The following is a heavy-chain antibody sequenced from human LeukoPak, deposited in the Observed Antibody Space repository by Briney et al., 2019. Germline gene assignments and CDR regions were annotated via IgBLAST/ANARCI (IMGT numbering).Heavy chain of an antibody. CDR1: GFTFSSYA. CDR2: ISGSGGST. D-gene: IGHD3-3*01. J-gene: IGHJ5*02. V-gene: IGHV3-23*01. CDR3: AKVKGVASYYGFWSGYSSENWFDP. Sequence: PGGSLRLSCAASGFTFSSYAMSWVRQAPGKGLEWVSAISGSGGSTYYADSVKGRFTIFRDNSKNTLYLQMNSLRAEDTAVYYCAKVKGVASYYGFWSGYSSENWFDPWGQGTLVTVSS.